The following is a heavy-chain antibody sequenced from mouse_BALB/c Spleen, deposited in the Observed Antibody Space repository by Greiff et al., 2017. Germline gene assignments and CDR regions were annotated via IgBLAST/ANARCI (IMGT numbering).Heavy chain of an antibody. V-gene: IGHV1-80*01. CDR1: GYAFSSYW. CDR2: IYPGDGDT. D-gene: IGHD3-2*01. CDR3: ARRDSSGYYYAMDY. Sequence: QVQLQQSGAELVRPGSSVKISCKASGYAFSSYWMNWVKQRPGQGLEWIGQIYPGDGDTNYNGKFKGKATLTADKSSSTAYMQLSSLTSEDSAVYFCARRDSSGYYYAMDYWGQGTSVTASS. J-gene: IGHJ4*01.